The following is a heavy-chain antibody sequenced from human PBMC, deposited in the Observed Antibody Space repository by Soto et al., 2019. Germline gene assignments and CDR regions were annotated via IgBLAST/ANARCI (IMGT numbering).Heavy chain of an antibody. J-gene: IGHJ4*02. CDR1: GFTFSSYG. V-gene: IGHV3-33*01. CDR3: GRDHSSLDY. D-gene: IGHD6-13*01. Sequence: QVQLVESGGGVVQPGRSLRLSCAASGFTFSSYGMHWVRQAPGKGLEWVAVIWYDGSNKYYADSVKGRFTISRDNSKNTLYLQMNSLRAEDTAVYYCGRDHSSLDYWGQGTLVTVSS. CDR2: IWYDGSNK.